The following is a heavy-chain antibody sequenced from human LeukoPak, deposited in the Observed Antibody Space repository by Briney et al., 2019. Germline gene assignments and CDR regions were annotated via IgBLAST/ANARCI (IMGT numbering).Heavy chain of an antibody. V-gene: IGHV3-23*01. CDR2: ISGSGGRT. D-gene: IGHD3-3*01. CDR1: GLIFARYA. Sequence: GGSLRLSCAASGLIFARYAMNWVRQAPGKGLEWVSTISGSGGRTYHADSVKGRFTVSRDNSKNTLYLQMNSLRAEDTAVYYCANSYDFWSGYYALDYWGQGTLVTVSS. J-gene: IGHJ4*02. CDR3: ANSYDFWSGYYALDY.